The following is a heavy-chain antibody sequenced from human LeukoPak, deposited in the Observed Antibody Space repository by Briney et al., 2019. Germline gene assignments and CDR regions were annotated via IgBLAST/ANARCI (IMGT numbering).Heavy chain of an antibody. CDR2: ISAYNGNT. CDR3: ARAVAVDYYYYGMDV. J-gene: IGHJ6*02. V-gene: IGHV1-18*04. Sequence: GASVKVSCKASGYTFTSHGITWVRQAPGQGLKWMGWISAYNGNTTYAQKFQGRVTMTTDTSTTTAYMELRSLRPDDTAVYYCARAVAVDYYYYGMDVWGQGTTVTVSS. CDR1: GYTFTSHG. D-gene: IGHD6-19*01.